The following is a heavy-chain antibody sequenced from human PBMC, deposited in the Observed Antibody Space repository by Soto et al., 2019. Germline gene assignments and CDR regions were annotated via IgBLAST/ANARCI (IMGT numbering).Heavy chain of an antibody. V-gene: IGHV5-10-1*01. CDR3: ARISCSSNRCPDY. CDR2: IDPSDSYT. Sequence: PGESLKISCKGSGYSFTSYLISWVRQMPVKGLEWMGRIDPSDSYTNYSPSFQGHVTISADKSISTAYLQWSSLKASDTAMYYCARISCSSNRCPDYLGQGTLVTFSS. CDR1: GYSFTSYL. J-gene: IGHJ4*02. D-gene: IGHD2-2*01.